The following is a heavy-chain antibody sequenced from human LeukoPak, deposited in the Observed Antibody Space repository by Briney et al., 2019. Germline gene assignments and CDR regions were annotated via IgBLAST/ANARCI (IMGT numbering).Heavy chain of an antibody. D-gene: IGHD3-22*01. Sequence: GGSLRLSCAASGFTFSSYAMTWVRQAPGKGLEWISAISGSVYSTSYADSVKGRFTISRDNSKNTFYLQMNSLRAEDTAIYYCARNTSGFKLGDAFDIWGQGTMVTVSS. CDR2: ISGSVYST. CDR1: GFTFSSYA. CDR3: ARNTSGFKLGDAFDI. V-gene: IGHV3-23*01. J-gene: IGHJ3*02.